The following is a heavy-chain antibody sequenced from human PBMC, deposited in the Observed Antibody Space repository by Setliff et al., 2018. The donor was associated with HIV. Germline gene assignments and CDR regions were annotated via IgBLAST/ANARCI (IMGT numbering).Heavy chain of an antibody. CDR1: GGSISSGGYY. J-gene: IGHJ4*02. CDR2: LYYSGST. Sequence: TLSLTCTVSGGSISSGGYYWSWIRHHPGKGLEWRGYLYYSGSTYYNPSLKSRLTMSVDPSKNQFSLRLNSVTAADTAVYYCARGTLIQLSALALFDNWGQGTLVTVSS. CDR3: ARGTLIQLSALALFDN. V-gene: IGHV4-31*03. D-gene: IGHD5-18*01.